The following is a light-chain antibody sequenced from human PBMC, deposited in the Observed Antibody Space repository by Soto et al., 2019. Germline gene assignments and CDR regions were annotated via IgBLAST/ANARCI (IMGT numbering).Light chain of an antibody. CDR3: HQYNDGPGGT. V-gene: IGKV3-15*01. J-gene: IGKJ1*01. CDR1: QSVSTN. CDR2: GAS. Sequence: EIVMTQSPATLYVSPGERAILSCRASQSVSTNLAWYQQKPGQAPRLLIFGASSRAPGIPVRFSGSGSGRQFTLTISGLQSEDFAVYHCHQYNDGPGGTFGKGTKVGSK.